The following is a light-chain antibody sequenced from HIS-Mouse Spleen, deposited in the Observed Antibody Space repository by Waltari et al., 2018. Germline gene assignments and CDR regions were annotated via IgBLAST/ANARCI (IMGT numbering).Light chain of an antibody. CDR1: QSVLYSSNNKSY. CDR2: WAS. CDR3: QQYYSTPPT. J-gene: IGKJ1*01. V-gene: IGKV4-1*01. Sequence: DIVMTQSPDSLSVSLGDRATINCKSSQSVLYSSNNKSYLAWYQQKPGQPPKLLIYWASTRESGVPDRFSGSGSGTDFTLTISSLQAEDVAVYYCQQYYSTPPTFGQGTKVEIK.